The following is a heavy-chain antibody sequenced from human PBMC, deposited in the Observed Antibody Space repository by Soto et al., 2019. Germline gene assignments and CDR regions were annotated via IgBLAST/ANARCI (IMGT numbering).Heavy chain of an antibody. CDR1: GGSISSGGYY. V-gene: IGHV4-31*03. CDR3: ARDSGLIVEHKLADGWFDP. Sequence: QVQLQESGPGLVKPSQTLSLTCTVSGGSISSGGYYWSWIRQHPGKGLEWIGYIYYSGSTYYNPSLTSRVTISVDTSKNQFSLKLSSVTAADTAVYYCARDSGLIVEHKLADGWFDPWGQGTLVTVSS. D-gene: IGHD3-22*01. CDR2: IYYSGST. J-gene: IGHJ5*02.